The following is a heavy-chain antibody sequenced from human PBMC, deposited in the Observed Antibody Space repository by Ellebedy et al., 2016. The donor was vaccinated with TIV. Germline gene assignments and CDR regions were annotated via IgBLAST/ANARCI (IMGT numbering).Heavy chain of an antibody. Sequence: GGSLRLSXAASGFTFSSYGMHWVRQAPGKGLEWVSAISGSGGSTYYADSVKGRFTISRDNSKNTLYLQMNSLRAEDTAVYYCAKAEVPAVYSDYWGQGTLVTVSS. D-gene: IGHD2-2*01. CDR1: GFTFSSYG. CDR3: AKAEVPAVYSDY. CDR2: ISGSGGST. J-gene: IGHJ4*02. V-gene: IGHV3-23*01.